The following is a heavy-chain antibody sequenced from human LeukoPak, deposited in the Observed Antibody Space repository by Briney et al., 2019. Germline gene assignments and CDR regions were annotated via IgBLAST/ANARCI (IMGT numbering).Heavy chain of an antibody. D-gene: IGHD1-26*01. J-gene: IGHJ1*01. V-gene: IGHV3-21*01. CDR1: GFTFSSYW. CDR3: VRDLMSMGATTAYLHH. Sequence: GGSLRLSCAASGFTFSSYWMSWVRQAPGKGLEWVASISRTSRHEYYAGSVEGRFTISRDNADNSLYLQMNGLRADDMAVYFCVRDLMSMGATTAYLHHWGQGTLVTVSS. CDR2: ISRTSRHE.